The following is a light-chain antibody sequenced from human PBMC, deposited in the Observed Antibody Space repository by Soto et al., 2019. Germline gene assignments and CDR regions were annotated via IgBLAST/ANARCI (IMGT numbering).Light chain of an antibody. CDR2: GNS. CDR3: QSYDSSSYV. J-gene: IGLJ1*01. CDR1: SSNIGAGYD. V-gene: IGLV1-40*01. Sequence: QSALTHPPSVSGAPGQRVTISCTGSSSNIGAGYDVHWYQQLPGTAPKLLIYGNSNRPSGVPDRFSGSKSGTSASLAITGLQAEDEADYHCQSYDSSSYVLGTGTKVTVL.